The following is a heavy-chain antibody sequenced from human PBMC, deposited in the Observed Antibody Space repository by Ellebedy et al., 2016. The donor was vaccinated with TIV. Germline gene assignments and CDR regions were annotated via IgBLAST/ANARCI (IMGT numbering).Heavy chain of an antibody. J-gene: IGHJ4*02. CDR1: GYSFTTYW. V-gene: IGHV5-51*01. Sequence: GGSLRLSCEGSGYSFTTYWIGWVRQMPGKGLEWMGIIYPGDSDIRYSPSFQGQVTISADKSITAAYLQWSSLKASDTAMYYCARLWSCSLGACYPDYWGQGTLVTVSS. CDR2: IYPGDSDI. D-gene: IGHD2-15*01. CDR3: ARLWSCSLGACYPDY.